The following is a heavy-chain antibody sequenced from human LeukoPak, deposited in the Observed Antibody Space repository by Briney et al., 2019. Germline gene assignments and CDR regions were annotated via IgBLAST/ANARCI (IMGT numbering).Heavy chain of an antibody. Sequence: SETLSLTCTVSGDSVSDYYWNWIRQPPGKEPEWIGYIHHSGNTNNNPSLRSRVTMSVDTAKNQFSLDLISVTSADTAVDYCARCNDGNHHFDCWVQGTLVTVSA. CDR1: GDSVSDYY. V-gene: IGHV4-59*02. CDR3: ARCNDGNHHFDC. D-gene: IGHD1-14*01. CDR2: IHHSGNT. J-gene: IGHJ4*02.